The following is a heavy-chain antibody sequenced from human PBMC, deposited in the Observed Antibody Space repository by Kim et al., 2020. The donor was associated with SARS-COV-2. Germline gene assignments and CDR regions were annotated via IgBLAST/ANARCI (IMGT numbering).Heavy chain of an antibody. CDR3: AKVGARGGGGYDYGAYDY. CDR2: ISYDGSNK. D-gene: IGHD5-12*01. J-gene: IGHJ4*02. CDR1: GFTFSSYG. V-gene: IGHV3-30*18. Sequence: GGSLRLSCAASGFTFSSYGMHWVRQAPGKGLEWVAVISYDGSNKYYADSVKGRFTISRDNSKNTLYLQMNSLRAEDTAVYYCAKVGARGGGGYDYGAYDYWGQGTLVTVSS.